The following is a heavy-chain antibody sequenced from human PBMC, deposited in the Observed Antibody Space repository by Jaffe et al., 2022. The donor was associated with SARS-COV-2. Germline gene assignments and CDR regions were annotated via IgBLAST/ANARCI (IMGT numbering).Heavy chain of an antibody. D-gene: IGHD3-10*01. Sequence: ELHLEESGGGLVEPGTSLRLSCVGSGFTFDDYVMNWVRQRPGKGLEWVSGISWNNGILGYGDSVKGRFSISRDNAKNSLFLQMNSLRVEDTALYYCAKDREEAGAFDVWGQGTMVTVSS. CDR1: GFTFDDYV. CDR2: ISWNNGIL. V-gene: IGHV3-9*01. CDR3: AKDREEAGAFDV. J-gene: IGHJ3*01.